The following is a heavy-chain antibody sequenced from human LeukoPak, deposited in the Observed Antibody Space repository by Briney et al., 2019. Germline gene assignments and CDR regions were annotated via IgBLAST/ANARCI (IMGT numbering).Heavy chain of an antibody. V-gene: IGHV1-18*01. D-gene: IGHD3-22*01. CDR1: GYTFTSYG. CDR3: ASQGSYYYDSSGYYPLFY. Sequence: ASVKVSCKASGYTFTSYGISWVRQAPGQGLEWMGWISAYNGNTNYAQKLQGRVTMTTDTSTSTAYMELRSLRSDDTAVYYCASQGSYYYDSSGYYPLFYWGQGTLVTVSS. CDR2: ISAYNGNT. J-gene: IGHJ4*02.